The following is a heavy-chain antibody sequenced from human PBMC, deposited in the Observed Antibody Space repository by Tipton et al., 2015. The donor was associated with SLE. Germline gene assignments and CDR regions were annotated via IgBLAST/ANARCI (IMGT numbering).Heavy chain of an antibody. V-gene: IGHV4-34*01. J-gene: IGHJ5*02. Sequence: TLSLTCAVYGGSFSGYYWSWLRQSPRKGLEWIGEINHSGSTNYNPSLKSRVTISVDRSNNQFSQNLSSVTAADTAVYYCARERIEEYGGKENWIDPWGQGTLVTVSS. D-gene: IGHD4/OR15-4a*01. CDR1: GGSFSGYY. CDR3: ARERIEEYGGKENWIDP. CDR2: INHSGST.